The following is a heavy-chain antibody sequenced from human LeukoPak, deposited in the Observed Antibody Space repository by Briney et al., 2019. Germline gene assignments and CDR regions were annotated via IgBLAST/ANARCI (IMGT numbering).Heavy chain of an antibody. CDR2: ISAYNGNT. CDR3: ARDPPVLYSGSHNLDY. D-gene: IGHD1-26*01. Sequence: GASVKVSCKASGYTFTSYAMNWVRQAPGQGLEWMGWISAYNGNTNYAQKLQGRVTMTTDTSTSTAYMELRSLRSDDTAVYYCARDPPVLYSGSHNLDYWGQGTLVTVSS. CDR1: GYTFTSYA. J-gene: IGHJ4*02. V-gene: IGHV1-18*01.